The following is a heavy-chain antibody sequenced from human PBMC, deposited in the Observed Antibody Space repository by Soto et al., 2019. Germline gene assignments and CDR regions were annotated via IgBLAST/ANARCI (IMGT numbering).Heavy chain of an antibody. J-gene: IGHJ5*02. Sequence: SHTLSRTSALPGDSVSTNIAAWSWIRQYPSRGLEWLGRTFYRSKCYNDYAGSMQSRVSINPDTSKNQVSLQLNSVTPEDTAVYYCASESALVLAGSWAESWGQGTLVTVSS. V-gene: IGHV6-1*01. CDR1: GDSVSTNIAA. D-gene: IGHD6-19*01. CDR2: TFYRSKCYN. CDR3: ASESALVLAGSWAES.